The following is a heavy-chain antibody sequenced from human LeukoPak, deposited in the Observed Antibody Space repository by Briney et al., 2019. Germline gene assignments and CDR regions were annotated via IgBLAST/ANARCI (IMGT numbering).Heavy chain of an antibody. J-gene: IGHJ4*02. V-gene: IGHV3-23*01. D-gene: IGHD1-26*01. Sequence: PGGSLRLSCAASGFTFSSYAMSWVRQAPGKGLEWVSAISGSGGSTYYADSVKGRFTISRDNSKNTLYLQMNSLRAEDTAVYYCARDKGIVGATTPLDYWGQGTLVTVSS. CDR3: ARDKGIVGATTPLDY. CDR2: ISGSGGST. CDR1: GFTFSSYA.